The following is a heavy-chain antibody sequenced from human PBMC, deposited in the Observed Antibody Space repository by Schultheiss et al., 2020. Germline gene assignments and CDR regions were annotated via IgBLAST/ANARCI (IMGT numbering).Heavy chain of an antibody. CDR1: GGSISSYY. CDR3: ASYYYDSSGFQYFQH. Sequence: SETLSLNCTVSGGSISSYYWSWIRQPAGKGLEWIGRIYTSGSTNYNPSLKSRVTISVDTSKNQFSLKLSSVTAADTAVYYCASYYYDSSGFQYFQHWGQGTLVTVSS. J-gene: IGHJ1*01. V-gene: IGHV4-4*07. D-gene: IGHD3-22*01. CDR2: IYTSGST.